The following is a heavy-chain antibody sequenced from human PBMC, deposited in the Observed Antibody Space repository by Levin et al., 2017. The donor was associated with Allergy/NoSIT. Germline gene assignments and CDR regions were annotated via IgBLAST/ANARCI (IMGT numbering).Heavy chain of an antibody. V-gene: IGHV3-30*15. J-gene: IGHJ4*02. CDR1: EFTFSRYP. Sequence: GESLKISCAASEFTFSRYPMHWVRQAPGKGLEWLAVMSSDGNFKSYADSVKGRFTISRDNSKDTLYLQMSSLRPEDTAVYYCARGAGSHPWAVLDYWGQGALVTVSS. CDR2: MSSDGNFK. D-gene: IGHD1-26*01. CDR3: ARGAGSHPWAVLDY.